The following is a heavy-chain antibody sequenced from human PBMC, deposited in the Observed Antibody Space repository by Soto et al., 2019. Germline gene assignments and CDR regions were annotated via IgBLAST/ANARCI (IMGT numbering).Heavy chain of an antibody. CDR2: IKQDGSEK. CDR3: ARDLWRRFSFSPIDY. V-gene: IGHV3-7*01. D-gene: IGHD3-16*01. CDR1: GFTFSSYW. J-gene: IGHJ4*02. Sequence: GGSLRLSCAASGFTFSSYWMSWVRQAPGKGLEWVANIKQDGSEKYYVDSVKGRFTISRDNAKNSLYLQMNSLGAEDTAVYYCARDLWRRFSFSPIDYWGQGTLVTVSS.